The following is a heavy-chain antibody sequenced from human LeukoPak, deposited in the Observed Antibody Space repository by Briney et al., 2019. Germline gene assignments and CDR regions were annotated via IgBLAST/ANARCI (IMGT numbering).Heavy chain of an antibody. CDR1: GFTFSSYS. D-gene: IGHD5-12*01. CDR3: ARNPGYQWLRIS. V-gene: IGHV3-21*01. Sequence: GGSLRLSCAASGFTFSSYSMNWVCQAPGKGLEWVSSISSSSSYIYYADSVKGRFTISRDNAKNSLYLQMNSLRAEDTAVYYCARNPGYQWLRISWGQGTLVTVSS. J-gene: IGHJ4*02. CDR2: ISSSSSYI.